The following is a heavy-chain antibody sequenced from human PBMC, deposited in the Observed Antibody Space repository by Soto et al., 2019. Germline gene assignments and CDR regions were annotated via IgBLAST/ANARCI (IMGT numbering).Heavy chain of an antibody. CDR2: IIPIFGTA. CDR1: VGTFSSYA. CDR3: ARMRELPDAFDI. Sequence: QVQLVQSGAEVKKPGSSVKVSCKASVGTFSSYAISWVRQAPGQGLEWMGGIIPIFGTANYAQKFKGRVTITADESTSTAYMELSSLRSEDTAVYYCARMRELPDAFDIWGQGTMVTVSS. J-gene: IGHJ3*02. D-gene: IGHD3-10*01. V-gene: IGHV1-69*01.